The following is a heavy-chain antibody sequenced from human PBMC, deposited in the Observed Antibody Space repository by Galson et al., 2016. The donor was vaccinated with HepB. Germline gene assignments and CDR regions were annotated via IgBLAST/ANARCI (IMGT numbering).Heavy chain of an antibody. D-gene: IGHD2-8*02. CDR3: ARGSAWSHFDN. CDR1: GYTFASYD. V-gene: IGHV1-8*01. J-gene: IGHJ4*02. Sequence: SVKVSCKASGYTFASYDIHWVRQATGQGLEWMGWMNPNTGSTGYAQKFQGRVTMTRFSSITTASMELSSLTSADPAVYYCARGSAWSHFDNWGQGTLVTVSS. CDR2: MNPNTGST.